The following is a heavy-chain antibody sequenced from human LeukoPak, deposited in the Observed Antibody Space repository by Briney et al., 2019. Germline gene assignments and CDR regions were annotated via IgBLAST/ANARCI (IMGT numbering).Heavy chain of an antibody. V-gene: IGHV5-51*01. CDR3: ARGLKTTVVTPFAY. CDR1: GYSFTSYW. Sequence: GESLKISCKGSGYSFTSYWIGWVRQMPGKGLEWMGVIFPGDSDTTYSPSFQGQVTISADRSISTAYLQWSSLKASDTAIYYCARGLKTTVVTPFAYWGQGTLVTVSS. D-gene: IGHD4-23*01. CDR2: IFPGDSDT. J-gene: IGHJ4*02.